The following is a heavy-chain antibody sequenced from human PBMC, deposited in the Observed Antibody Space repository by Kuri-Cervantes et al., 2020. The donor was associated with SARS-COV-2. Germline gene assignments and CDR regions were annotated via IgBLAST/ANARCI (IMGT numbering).Heavy chain of an antibody. Sequence: GGSLRLSCAASGVTISSYAMSWVRQAPGKGLEWVSVISGSGGSTYYADSVKGRFTISRDNSKNTLYLQMNSLRAEDTAVYYCAKGARGSLDYFDYWGQGTLVTVSS. CDR1: GVTISSYA. CDR3: AKGARGSLDYFDY. D-gene: IGHD3-10*01. V-gene: IGHV3-23*01. CDR2: ISGSGGST. J-gene: IGHJ4*02.